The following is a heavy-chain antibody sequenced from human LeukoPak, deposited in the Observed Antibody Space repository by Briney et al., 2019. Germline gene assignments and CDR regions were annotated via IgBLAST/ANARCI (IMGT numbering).Heavy chain of an antibody. CDR1: GFTFSTYV. J-gene: IGHJ4*02. Sequence: PGGSLRLSCAASGFTFSTYVMTWVRQAPGKGLEWVSTISGSGGSTYYADSVKGRFTISRDNSKNTLFLQMNSLRAEDTAVYYCAKIAGFGGWGPNYFDYRGQGTLVTVSS. V-gene: IGHV3-23*01. CDR3: AKIAGFGGWGPNYFDY. D-gene: IGHD3-10*01. CDR2: ISGSGGST.